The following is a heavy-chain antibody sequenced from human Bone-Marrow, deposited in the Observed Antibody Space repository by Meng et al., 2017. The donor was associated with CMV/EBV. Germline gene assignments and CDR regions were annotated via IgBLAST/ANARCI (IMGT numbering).Heavy chain of an antibody. V-gene: IGHV4-61*01. J-gene: IGHJ4*02. Sequence: SETLSLTRIVAGGSVSSSSYYWSWIRQPPGKGLEWIGYIYYSGSTNYNPSLKSRVTISVDTSKNQFSLKLSSVTAADTAVYYCARETTVTWGFDYWGQGTLVTVSS. CDR1: GGSVSSSSYY. D-gene: IGHD4-17*01. CDR3: ARETTVTWGFDY. CDR2: IYYSGST.